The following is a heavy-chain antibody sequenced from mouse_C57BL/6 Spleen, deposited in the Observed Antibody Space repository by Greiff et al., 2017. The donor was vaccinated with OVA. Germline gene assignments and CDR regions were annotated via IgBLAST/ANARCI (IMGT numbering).Heavy chain of an antibody. CDR2: INPSNGGT. CDR3: ARWGYYGNYRVYWYFDV. J-gene: IGHJ1*03. CDR1: GYTFTSYW. D-gene: IGHD2-1*01. Sequence: QVQLQQSGTELVKPGASVKLSCKASGYTFTSYWMHWVKQRPGQGLEWIGNINPSNGGTNYNEKFKSKATLTVDKSSSTAYIQLSSLTSEDSAVYYCARWGYYGNYRVYWYFDVWGTGTTVTVSS. V-gene: IGHV1-53*01.